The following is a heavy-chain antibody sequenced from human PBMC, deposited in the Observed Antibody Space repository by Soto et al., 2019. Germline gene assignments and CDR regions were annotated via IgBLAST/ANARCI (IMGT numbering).Heavy chain of an antibody. D-gene: IGHD6-13*01. CDR1: GFTFSSYA. Sequence: GGSLRLSCAASGFTFSSYAMSWVRQAPGKGPEWVSAISGSGGSTYYADSVKGRFTISRDNSKNTLYLQMNSLRAEDTAVYYCAKGGAAAGSAYYYYGMDVWGQGTTVTVSS. J-gene: IGHJ6*02. CDR2: ISGSGGST. V-gene: IGHV3-23*01. CDR3: AKGGAAAGSAYYYYGMDV.